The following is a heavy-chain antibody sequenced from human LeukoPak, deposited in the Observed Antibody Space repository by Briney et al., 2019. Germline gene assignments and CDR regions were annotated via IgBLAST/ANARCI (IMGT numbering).Heavy chain of an antibody. D-gene: IGHD3-22*01. CDR3: ERQPTYYYDSSGYQYTRDY. V-gene: IGHV4-34*01. Sequence: PSETLSLTCAVYVGSFRAYYWSCIRQPPGKGLEWMGEINHSGSTNYNPSLKSRVTISVDTSKNLISLKLSSVTAETTVVYYCERQPTYYYDSSGYQYTRDYWGQGTLVTVSS. CDR1: VGSFRAYY. J-gene: IGHJ4*02. CDR2: INHSGST.